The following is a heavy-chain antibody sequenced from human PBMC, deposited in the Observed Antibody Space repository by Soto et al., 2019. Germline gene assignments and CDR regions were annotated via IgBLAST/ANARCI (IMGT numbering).Heavy chain of an antibody. V-gene: IGHV3-7*01. J-gene: IGHJ5*02. CDR1: GFTFSDSW. CDR2: IKPDESEK. D-gene: IGHD4-4*01. Sequence: EVQLVESGGGLVQPGGSLRLSCTASGFTFSDSWMTWVRQAPGKGLEWVARIKPDESEKKYSDSVKGRFSISRDNAKNSVYLQMDSLRGEDTAVYYCVRGGSTYASWGQGTLVTVSS. CDR3: VRGGSTYAS.